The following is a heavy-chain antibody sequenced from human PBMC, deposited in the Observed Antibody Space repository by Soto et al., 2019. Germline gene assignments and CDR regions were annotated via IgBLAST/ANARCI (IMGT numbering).Heavy chain of an antibody. Sequence: GASVKVSCKVSGYTLTELSMHWVRQAPGKGLEWMGGFDPEDGETIYAQKFQGRVTMTEDTSTDTAYMELSSLRSEDTAVYYCATLTTTAGTLDYWGQGTLVTVS. CDR1: GYTLTELS. CDR3: ATLTTTAGTLDY. D-gene: IGHD6-13*01. V-gene: IGHV1-24*01. J-gene: IGHJ4*02. CDR2: FDPEDGET.